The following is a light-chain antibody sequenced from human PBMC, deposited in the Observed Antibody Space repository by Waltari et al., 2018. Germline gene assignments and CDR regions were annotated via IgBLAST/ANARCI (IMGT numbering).Light chain of an antibody. CDR1: QGISTY. CDR2: AAS. J-gene: IGKJ1*01. CDR3: QQYYTYPRT. Sequence: AIRMTQSPSSFSASTGDRVTITCRASQGISTYLAWYQQKSGKAPKLLIYAASTLQRGVPSRFSGSGSGPDFTLTISCLQSEDFAIYYCQQYYTYPRTFGQGTKVEV. V-gene: IGKV1-8*01.